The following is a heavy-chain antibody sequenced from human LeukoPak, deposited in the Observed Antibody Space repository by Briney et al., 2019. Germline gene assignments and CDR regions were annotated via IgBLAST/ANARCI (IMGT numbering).Heavy chain of an antibody. Sequence: GGSLRLSRAASEFTFSRYAMSWVRQAPGKGLEWVSGISGSGSSTYYADSVKGRFTISRDNFKNTLYLQMNSLRAEDTAVYYCAKARTSYYNGMDVWGQGTTVTVSS. CDR1: EFTFSRYA. CDR2: ISGSGSST. J-gene: IGHJ6*02. CDR3: AKARTSYYNGMDV. V-gene: IGHV3-23*01.